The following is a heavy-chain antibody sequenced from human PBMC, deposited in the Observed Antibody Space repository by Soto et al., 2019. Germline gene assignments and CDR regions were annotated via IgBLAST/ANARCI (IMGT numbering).Heavy chain of an antibody. CDR3: ARLIITTGTCFDP. Sequence: PSQRRSLTRTLASGSISSYYWGLIRQPPGKGLEWIGYIYYSGSTNYNPSIKSRVTISVDTSKNQFSLKLSSVTAADTAVYYCARLIITTGTCFDPWGQGTLVTVSS. J-gene: IGHJ5*02. D-gene: IGHD3-10*01. CDR2: IYYSGST. V-gene: IGHV4-59*01. CDR1: SGSISSYY.